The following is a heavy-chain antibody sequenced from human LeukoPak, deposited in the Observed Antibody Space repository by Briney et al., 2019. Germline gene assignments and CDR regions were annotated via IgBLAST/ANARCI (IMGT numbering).Heavy chain of an antibody. J-gene: IGHJ4*02. V-gene: IGHV3-11*01. D-gene: IGHD3-3*01. CDR3: ARISGYDFWSGYYTAFYPDY. Sequence: GGSLRLSCAASGFTFSDYYMSWIRQAPGKGLERVSYISSSGSTIYYADSVKGRFTISRDNAKNSLYLQMNSLRAEDTAVYYCARISGYDFWSGYYTAFYPDYWGQGTLVTVSS. CDR2: ISSSGSTI. CDR1: GFTFSDYY.